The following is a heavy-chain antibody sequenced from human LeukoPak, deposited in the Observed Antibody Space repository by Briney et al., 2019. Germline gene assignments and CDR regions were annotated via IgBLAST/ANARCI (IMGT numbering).Heavy chain of an antibody. J-gene: IGHJ5*02. CDR1: GYTFTSYD. Sequence: ASVKVSCKASGYTFTSYDINWVRQAPGQGLEWMGWISAYNGNTNYAQKLQGRVTMTTDTSTSTAYMELRSLRSDDTAVYYCARDVDFDWLFPGWFDPWGQGTLVTVSS. V-gene: IGHV1-18*01. CDR3: ARDVDFDWLFPGWFDP. CDR2: ISAYNGNT. D-gene: IGHD3-9*01.